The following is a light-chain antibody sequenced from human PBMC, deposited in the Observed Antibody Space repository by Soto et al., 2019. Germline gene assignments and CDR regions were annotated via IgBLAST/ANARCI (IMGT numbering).Light chain of an antibody. CDR2: DAS. CDR3: QQRSHWPPIT. V-gene: IGKV4-1*01. CDR1: QSVLYSSNNKNY. Sequence: DIVMTQSPDSLALSLGEMATINCKSSQSVLYSSNNKNYLAWYQQKPGQAPRLLIYDASNRATGIPARFSGSGSGTDFTLTISSLEPEDFAVYFCQQRSHWPPITFGQGTRLEI. J-gene: IGKJ5*01.